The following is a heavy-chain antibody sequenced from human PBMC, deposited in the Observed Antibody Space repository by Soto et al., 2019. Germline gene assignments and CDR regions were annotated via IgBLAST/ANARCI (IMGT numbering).Heavy chain of an antibody. CDR3: ATSRASCFCFDY. D-gene: IGHD2-2*01. V-gene: IGHV3-15*01. Sequence: LRLSCATSGFTFNNAWMNWVRQAPGKGLEWVGHIKSNPAGGTVDYTAPVKGRFTISRDDSENTLYLQMDSLRPEDTAVYYCATSRASCFCFDYWGQGALVTVSS. CDR1: GFTFNNAW. CDR2: IKSNPAGGTV. J-gene: IGHJ4*02.